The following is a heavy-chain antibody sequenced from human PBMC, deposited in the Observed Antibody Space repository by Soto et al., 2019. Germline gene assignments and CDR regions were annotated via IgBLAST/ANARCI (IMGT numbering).Heavy chain of an antibody. CDR1: KFTFSAYA. CDR3: TRDPNGDHIGAFDF. Sequence: EVQVVESGGGLVQPGGSLRLSCATSKFTFSAYAMTWVRQAPGEGLEWVSSISGSGGGTCYADSVKGRFSISRDNSKNTLYLRMNSLRVEDTAVYYCTRDPNGDHIGAFDFWGQGIVVTVSS. J-gene: IGHJ3*01. V-gene: IGHV3-23*04. CDR2: ISGSGGGT. D-gene: IGHD4-17*01.